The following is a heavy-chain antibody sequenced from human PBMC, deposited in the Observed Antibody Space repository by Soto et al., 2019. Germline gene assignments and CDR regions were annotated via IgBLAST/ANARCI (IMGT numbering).Heavy chain of an antibody. CDR3: ARTRSAWSDFHYYSLDV. V-gene: IGHV3-30*03. CDR2: ISYDSTKT. Sequence: VQLVESGGGLVKPGGSLRLSCAASGFSFTNAWMNWVRQGPGNGLEWVAFISYDSTKTYYADSVKGRFTISRDNSNSALYVQMNSLTGEDTAVYYCARTRSAWSDFHYYSLDVWGQGTTVTVSS. J-gene: IGHJ6*02. D-gene: IGHD1-26*01. CDR1: GFSFTNAW.